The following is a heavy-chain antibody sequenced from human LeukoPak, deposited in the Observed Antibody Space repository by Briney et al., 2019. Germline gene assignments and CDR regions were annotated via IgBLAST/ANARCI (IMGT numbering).Heavy chain of an antibody. CDR1: GGSISSSSYY. CDR2: IHYSETT. J-gene: IGHJ4*02. CDR3: ASGPTYQPIEF. Sequence: SETLSLTCTVSGGSISSSSYYWGWIRQPPGKGLEWIASIHYSETTYYNPSLKSRVTISVDTSKNHFSLKLSSVTAADTAVYYCASGPTYQPIEFWGKGTMVTVSS. V-gene: IGHV4-39*02. D-gene: IGHD2-2*01.